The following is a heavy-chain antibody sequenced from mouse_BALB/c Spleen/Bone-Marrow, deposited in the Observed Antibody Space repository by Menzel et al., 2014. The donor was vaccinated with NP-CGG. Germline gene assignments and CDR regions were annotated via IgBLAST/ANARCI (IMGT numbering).Heavy chain of an antibody. Sequence: VQLQQSGAELVRPGTSVKVSCKASGYAFTNYLIEWVKQRPGQGLEWIGVINPGSGGTNYNEKFKGKATLTADKSSSTAYMQLSSLTSDDSAVYFCAIWDYAMDYWGQGTSVTVSS. D-gene: IGHD1-1*02. J-gene: IGHJ4*01. CDR3: AIWDYAMDY. V-gene: IGHV1-54*01. CDR2: INPGSGGT. CDR1: GYAFTNYL.